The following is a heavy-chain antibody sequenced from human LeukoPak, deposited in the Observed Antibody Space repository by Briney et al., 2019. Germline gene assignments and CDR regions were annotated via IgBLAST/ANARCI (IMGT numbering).Heavy chain of an antibody. CDR3: ARGWFHGDF. CDR1: GYSISSGYY. CDR2: IYHSGDT. D-gene: IGHD6-19*01. V-gene: IGHV4-38-2*01. J-gene: IGHJ4*02. Sequence: PSETLSLTCAVSGYSISSGYYWGWIRQPPGKGLEWIGTIYHSGDTYYNPSLKSRLTISLDTSKNQFSLKLSSVTAADTAVYYCARGWFHGDFWARGTLVTVSS.